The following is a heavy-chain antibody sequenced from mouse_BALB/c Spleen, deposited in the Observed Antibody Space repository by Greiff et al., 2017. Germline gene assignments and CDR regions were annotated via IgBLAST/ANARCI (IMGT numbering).Heavy chain of an antibody. V-gene: IGHV1-63*01. CDR2: IYPGGGYT. CDR3: TRWLRGYAMDY. D-gene: IGHD2-2*01. Sequence: QVQLQQSGAELVRPGTSVKISCKASGYTFTNYWPGWVKQRPGHGLEWIGDIYPGGGYTNYNEKFKGKATLTVDKSSSTAYMQLSSPTSEDSAVYYCTRWLRGYAMDYWGQGTSVTVSS. CDR1: GYTFTNYW. J-gene: IGHJ4*01.